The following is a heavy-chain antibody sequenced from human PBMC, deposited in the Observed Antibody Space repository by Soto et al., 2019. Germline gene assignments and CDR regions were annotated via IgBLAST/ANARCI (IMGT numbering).Heavy chain of an antibody. CDR2: ISGSGNSI. CDR3: AREIVVTKNFDC. CDR1: GFTFSDYY. J-gene: IGHJ4*02. D-gene: IGHD5-12*01. V-gene: IGHV3-11*01. Sequence: VQLVESGGGLVKPGGSLRLSCAASGFTFSDYYMTWIRQAPGKGLEWVSYISGSGNSIYYAESVRGRITISRDNAKNSLYLQMNSLRAEDTAVYYCAREIVVTKNFDCWGQGTLVTVSS.